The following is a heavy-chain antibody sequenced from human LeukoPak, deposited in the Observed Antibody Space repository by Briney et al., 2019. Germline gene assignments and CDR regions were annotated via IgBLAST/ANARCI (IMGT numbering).Heavy chain of an antibody. D-gene: IGHD3-22*01. CDR3: ARGATYYYDSSGYYST. J-gene: IGHJ4*02. V-gene: IGHV4-4*07. Sequence: SETLSLTCTVSGGSISSYYWSWVRQPAGKGLECIGLISASGSTNYNPSLKSRVSMSVDTSKNQFSLKLSSVTAADTAVYYCARGATYYYDSSGYYSTWGQGTLVTVSS. CDR1: GGSISSYY. CDR2: ISASGST.